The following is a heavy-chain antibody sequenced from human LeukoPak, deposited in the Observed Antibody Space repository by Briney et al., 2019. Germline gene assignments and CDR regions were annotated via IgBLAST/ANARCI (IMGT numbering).Heavy chain of an antibody. CDR1: GGTFSSYA. D-gene: IGHD3-10*01. V-gene: IGHV1-69*04. J-gene: IGHJ6*03. Sequence: SVKVSCKASGGTFSSYAISWVRQAPGQGLEWMGRIIPILGIANYAQKFQGRVTITADKSTSTAYMELSSLRSDDRAGDYCSRAAGSGSYYKAYHYYYYYYMDVWGKGTTVTVSS. CDR2: IIPILGIA. CDR3: SRAAGSGSYYKAYHYYYYYYMDV.